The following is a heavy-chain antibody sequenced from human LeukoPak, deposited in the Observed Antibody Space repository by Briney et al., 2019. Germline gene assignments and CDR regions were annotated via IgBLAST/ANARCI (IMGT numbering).Heavy chain of an antibody. Sequence: SETLSLTCTVSGGSISSGGYYWSWIRQHPGKGLEWIGYIYYSGSTYYNPSLKSRVTISVDTSKNQFSLRLSSVTAADTAVYYCAREGIYSSSWKYYFDYWGQGTLVTVSS. D-gene: IGHD6-13*01. V-gene: IGHV4-31*03. CDR2: IYYSGST. CDR3: AREGIYSSSWKYYFDY. J-gene: IGHJ4*02. CDR1: GGSISSGGYY.